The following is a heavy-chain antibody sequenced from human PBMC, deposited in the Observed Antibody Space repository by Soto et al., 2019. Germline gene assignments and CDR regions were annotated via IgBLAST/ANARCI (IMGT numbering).Heavy chain of an antibody. Sequence: QVQLVQSGAEVKEPGSSVRVSCKASGGTFDNFIMNWVRQTPGQGLEWMGGIVPMLGTPTYAEKFKGRVTISATGSTSTMYMEVTSLRSEHTAIYYCARTGTYSASLSQYSGMDVWGQGTTVTVSS. V-gene: IGHV1-69*01. CDR3: ARTGTYSASLSQYSGMDV. CDR1: GGTFDNFI. D-gene: IGHD1-26*01. J-gene: IGHJ6*02. CDR2: IVPMLGTP.